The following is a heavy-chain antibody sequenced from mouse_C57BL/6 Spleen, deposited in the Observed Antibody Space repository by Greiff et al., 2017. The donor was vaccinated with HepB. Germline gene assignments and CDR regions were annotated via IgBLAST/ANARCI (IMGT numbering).Heavy chain of an antibody. CDR1: GFSFTSYG. CDR3: DRHYYDSLAMDY. V-gene: IGHV2-6*02. Sequence: VQLQESGPGLVAPSPSLSITCTVSGFSFTSYGVHWVRQPPGQGLEWLVVIWSDGSTTYNSALKSRLSISKDNSKNHVFLKMNSLQTDDTDMYYCDRHYYDSLAMDYWGQGTSVTVSS. CDR2: IWSDGST. D-gene: IGHD2-4*01. J-gene: IGHJ4*01.